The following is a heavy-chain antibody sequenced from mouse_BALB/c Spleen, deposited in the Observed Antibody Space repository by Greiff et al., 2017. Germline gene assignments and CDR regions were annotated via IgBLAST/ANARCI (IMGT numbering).Heavy chain of an antibody. CDR2: INPGSGGT. V-gene: IGHV1-54*01. D-gene: IGHD2-1*01. CDR1: GYAFTNYL. Sequence: QVQLQQSGAELVRPGTSVKVSCKASGYAFTNYLIEWVKQRPGQGLEWIGVINPGSGGTNYNEKFKGKATLTADKSSSTAYMQLSSLTSDDSAVYFCARRPPYGNYDDWGQGTTLTVSS. J-gene: IGHJ2*01. CDR3: ARRPPYGNYDD.